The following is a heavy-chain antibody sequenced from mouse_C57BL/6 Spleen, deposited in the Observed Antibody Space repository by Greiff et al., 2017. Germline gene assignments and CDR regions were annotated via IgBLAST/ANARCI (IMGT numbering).Heavy chain of an antibody. V-gene: IGHV1-64*01. Sequence: VQLQQPGAELVKPGASVKLSCKASGFTFTSYWMHWVKQRPGQGLEWIGMIHPNSGSTNYTEKFKSKATLTVDKSSSTAYMQLSSLTSEDSAVYYCARYPSYDYDVGAWFAYWGQGTLVTVSA. D-gene: IGHD2-4*01. CDR2: IHPNSGST. CDR3: ARYPSYDYDVGAWFAY. CDR1: GFTFTSYW. J-gene: IGHJ3*01.